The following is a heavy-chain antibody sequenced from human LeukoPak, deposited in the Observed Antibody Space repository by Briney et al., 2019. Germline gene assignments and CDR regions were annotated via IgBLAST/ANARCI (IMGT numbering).Heavy chain of an antibody. CDR3: ARASYYYDSSGYHDAFDI. J-gene: IGHJ3*02. CDR1: GGSISSGDYY. V-gene: IGHV4-30-4*08. Sequence: SQTLSLTCTVSGGSISSGDYYWSWIRQPPGTGLEWIGYIYYSGSTYYNPSLKSRVTISVDTSKNQFSLKLSSVTAADTAVYYCARASYYYDSSGYHDAFDIWGQGTMVTVSS. D-gene: IGHD3-22*01. CDR2: IYYSGST.